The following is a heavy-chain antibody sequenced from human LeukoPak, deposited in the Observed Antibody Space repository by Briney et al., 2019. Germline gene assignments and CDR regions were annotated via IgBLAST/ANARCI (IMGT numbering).Heavy chain of an antibody. CDR1: GFTFSSYA. J-gene: IGHJ6*03. CDR2: ISYDGSNK. Sequence: SGGSLRLSCAASGFTFSSYAMHWVRQAPGKGLEWVAVISYDGSNKYYADSVKGRFTISRDNSKNTLYLQMNSLRAEDTAVYYCAKDGVSWGGYDNYYYYMDVWGKGTTVTISS. CDR3: AKDGVSWGGYDNYYYYMDV. D-gene: IGHD5-12*01. V-gene: IGHV3-30*04.